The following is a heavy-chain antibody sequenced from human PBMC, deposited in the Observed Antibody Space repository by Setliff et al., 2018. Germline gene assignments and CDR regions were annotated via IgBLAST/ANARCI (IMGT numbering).Heavy chain of an antibody. V-gene: IGHV4-39*07. CDR2: IYYSGST. CDR3: ASRATYYNFWSGYYLY. J-gene: IGHJ4*02. Sequence: SETLSLTCTVSGGSISSSSYYWGWIRPPPGKGLEWIGSIYYSGSTYYNPSLKSRVTISVDTSKNQFSLKLSSVTAADTAVYYCASRATYYNFWSGYYLYWGQGTLVTVSS. D-gene: IGHD3-3*01. CDR1: GGSISSSSYY.